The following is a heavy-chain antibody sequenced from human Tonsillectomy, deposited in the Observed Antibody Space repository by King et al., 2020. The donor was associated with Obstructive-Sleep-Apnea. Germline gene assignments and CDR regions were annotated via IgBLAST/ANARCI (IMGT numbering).Heavy chain of an antibody. D-gene: IGHD5-18*01. J-gene: IGHJ4*02. CDR2: IYYSGST. CDR1: GGSISNYY. CDR3: ARRGYSYGYELDY. Sequence: QLQESGPGLVKPSETLSLTCTVSGGSISNYYWSWIRQPPGKGLEWIGYIYYSGSTNYNPTLKSRVTISVDTSKNHFSLKLSSVTAADTAVYYCARRGYSYGYELDYWGQGTLVTVSS. V-gene: IGHV4-59*08.